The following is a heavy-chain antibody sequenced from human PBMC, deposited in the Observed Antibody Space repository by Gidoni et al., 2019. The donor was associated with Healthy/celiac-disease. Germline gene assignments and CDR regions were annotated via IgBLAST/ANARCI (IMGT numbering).Heavy chain of an antibody. CDR2: IYYSGST. Sequence: QLQLQESGPGLVKPSETLSLTCTVSGGSISSSSYYWGWIRQPPGKGLEWIGSIYYSGSTYYNPSLKSRVTISVDTSKNQFSLKLSSVTAADTAVYYCATRGYCSGGSCHVEDVMAYYYGMDVWGQGTTVTVSS. CDR3: ATRGYCSGGSCHVEDVMAYYYGMDV. J-gene: IGHJ6*02. V-gene: IGHV4-39*01. CDR1: GGSISSSSYY. D-gene: IGHD2-15*01.